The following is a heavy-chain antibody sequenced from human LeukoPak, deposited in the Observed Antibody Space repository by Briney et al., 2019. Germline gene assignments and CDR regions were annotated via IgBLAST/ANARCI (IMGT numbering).Heavy chain of an antibody. CDR3: AKDKRGYYGSGSYIVFDY. V-gene: IGHV3-9*01. J-gene: IGHJ4*02. CDR1: AFTFDDYA. CDR2: ISWNSGSI. D-gene: IGHD3-10*01. Sequence: GGSLRLSRAASAFTFDDYAMHWVRQAPGKGLEWVSGISWNSGSIGYADSVKGRFTISRDNAKNSLYLQMNSLRAEDTALYYCAKDKRGYYGSGSYIVFDYWGQGTLVTVSS.